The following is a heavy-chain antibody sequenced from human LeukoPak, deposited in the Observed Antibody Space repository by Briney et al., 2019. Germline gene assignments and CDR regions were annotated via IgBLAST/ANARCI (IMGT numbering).Heavy chain of an antibody. CDR1: GGSISGYN. J-gene: IGHJ5*02. Sequence: SETLPLTCAVSGGSISGYNWNWIRQPPGKGLEWIAYIYYSGSTNQNPSLKSRVTISIDTSKNQFSLKLNSVTAADTAVYYCARGRNINNSGWFDPWGQGTLVIVSS. D-gene: IGHD1-1*01. CDR2: IYYSGST. CDR3: ARGRNINNSGWFDP. V-gene: IGHV4-59*01.